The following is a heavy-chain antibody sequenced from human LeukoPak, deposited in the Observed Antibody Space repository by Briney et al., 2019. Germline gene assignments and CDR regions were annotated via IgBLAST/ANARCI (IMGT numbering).Heavy chain of an antibody. V-gene: IGHV1-2*02. CDR3: ARDFQQKLVYNWFDP. J-gene: IGHJ5*02. CDR1: GYSFTGYY. D-gene: IGHD6-13*01. Sequence: ASVKVSCKASGYSFTGYYMHWVRQAPGQGLEWMGWINPYSGGTNYAQKFQGRVTMTRDTSISTAYMELSRLRSDDTAVYYCARDFQQKLVYNWFDPWGQGTLVTVSS. CDR2: INPYSGGT.